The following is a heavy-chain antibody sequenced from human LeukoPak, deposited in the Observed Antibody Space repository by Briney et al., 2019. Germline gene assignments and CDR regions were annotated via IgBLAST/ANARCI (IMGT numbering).Heavy chain of an antibody. CDR3: AREGLVPHAFDI. V-gene: IGHV4-34*01. CDR1: GGSFSAYY. CDR2: INHSGST. Sequence: SETLSLTCAVYGGSFSAYYWSWVRQPPGKGLEWIGEINHSGSTNYNPSLKSRVTISVDTSKNQFSLKLSSVTAADTAVYYCAREGLVPHAFDIWGQGTMVTVSS. D-gene: IGHD6-19*01. J-gene: IGHJ3*02.